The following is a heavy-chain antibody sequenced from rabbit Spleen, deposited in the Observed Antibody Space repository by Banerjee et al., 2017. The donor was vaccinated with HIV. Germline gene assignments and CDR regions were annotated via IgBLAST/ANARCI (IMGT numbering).Heavy chain of an antibody. Sequence: EQLVESGGGLVRPEGSLKLSCTASGFSFSNKAVMCWVRQAPGKGLQWIACINAVTGKAVYATWAKGRFTFSKTSSTTVTLQMTSLTAADTATYFCARDGAGGSYFALWGPGTLVTVS. D-gene: IGHD8-1*01. J-gene: IGHJ4*01. CDR2: INAVTGKA. CDR3: ARDGAGGSYFAL. CDR1: GFSFSNKAV. V-gene: IGHV1S45*01.